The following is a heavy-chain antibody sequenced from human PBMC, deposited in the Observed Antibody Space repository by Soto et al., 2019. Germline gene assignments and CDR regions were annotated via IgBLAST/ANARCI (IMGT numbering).Heavy chain of an antibody. CDR1: GFTFSSYW. V-gene: IGHV3-7*01. CDR2: IKQDGSEK. J-gene: IGHJ3*02. Sequence: GGSLRLSCAASGFTFSSYWMSWVRQAPGKGLEWVANIKQDGSEKYYVDSMKGRFTISRDNAKNSLYLQMNSLRAEDTAVYYFAIELSGYHDAFDIWGQGTVVTVS. CDR3: AIELSGYHDAFDI. D-gene: IGHD5-12*01.